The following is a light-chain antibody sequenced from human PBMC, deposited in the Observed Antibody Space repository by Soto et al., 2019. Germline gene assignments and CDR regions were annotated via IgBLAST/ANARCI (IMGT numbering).Light chain of an antibody. Sequence: QSVLTQPPSVSAAPGQKVTISCSGSSSNIGNNYVSWYQQLPGTAPKLLIYENNKRPSGIPDRFSGSKSGTSATLGITGLQTGDEADYYCGTWDSSLSAGRHYVFGTGTKLTVL. CDR3: GTWDSSLSAGRHYV. V-gene: IGLV1-51*02. CDR1: SSNIGNNY. J-gene: IGLJ1*01. CDR2: ENN.